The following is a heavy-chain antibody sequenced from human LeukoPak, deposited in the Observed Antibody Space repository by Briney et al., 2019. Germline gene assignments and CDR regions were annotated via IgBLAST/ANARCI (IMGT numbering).Heavy chain of an antibody. CDR1: GGSIRSYY. D-gene: IGHD3-22*01. V-gene: IGHV4-59*01. J-gene: IGHJ4*02. CDR3: ARGGGSTDYYDSSGYF. CDR2: IYYSGST. Sequence: SETLSLTCTVSGGSIRSYYWSWIRQPPGKGLEWIGYIYYSGSTNYNPSLKSRVTISVDTSKNQFSLKLSSVTAADTAVYYCARGGGSTDYYDSSGYFWGQGTLVTVTS.